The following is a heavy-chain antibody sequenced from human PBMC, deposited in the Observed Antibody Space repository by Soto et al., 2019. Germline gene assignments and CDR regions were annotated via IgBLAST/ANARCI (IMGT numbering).Heavy chain of an antibody. CDR1: GFTFSSYA. Sequence: VGSLRLSCAASGFTFSSYAMHWVRQAPGKGLEWVAVISYDGSNKYYADSVKGRFTISRDNSRNTLYLQMNSLRAEDTAVYYCVLPSHDVTYQKYGAGYYYGMDVWGQGTTVTVSS. V-gene: IGHV3-30-3*01. J-gene: IGHJ6*02. CDR2: ISYDGSNK. D-gene: IGHD2-2*01. CDR3: VLPSHDVTYQKYGAGYYYGMDV.